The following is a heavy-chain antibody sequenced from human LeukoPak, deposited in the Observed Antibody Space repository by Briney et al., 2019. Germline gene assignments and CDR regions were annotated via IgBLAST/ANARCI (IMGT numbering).Heavy chain of an antibody. J-gene: IGHJ4*02. CDR2: ISGSGGST. V-gene: IGHV3-23*01. CDR3: AKETYYYDSSGYYPYYFDY. CDR1: GFTFSSYA. D-gene: IGHD3-22*01. Sequence: PGGSLRLSCAASGFTFSSYAMSWVRQAPGKGPEWVSAISGSGGSTYYADSVKGRFTISRDNSKNTLYLQMNSLRAEDTAVYYCAKETYYYDSSGYYPYYFDYWGQGTLVTVSS.